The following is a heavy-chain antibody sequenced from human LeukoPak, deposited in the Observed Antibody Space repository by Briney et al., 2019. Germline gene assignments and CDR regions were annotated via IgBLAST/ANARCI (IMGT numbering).Heavy chain of an antibody. D-gene: IGHD6-25*01. CDR2: ISAYNGNT. Sequence: RASVKVSCKASGYTFTSYGISWVRQAPGQGLEWMGWISAYNGNTNYAQKPQGRVTMTTDTSTSTAYMELRSLRSDDTAVYYCARDSSAANAFDIWGQGTMVTVSS. CDR1: GYTFTSYG. CDR3: ARDSSAANAFDI. J-gene: IGHJ3*02. V-gene: IGHV1-18*01.